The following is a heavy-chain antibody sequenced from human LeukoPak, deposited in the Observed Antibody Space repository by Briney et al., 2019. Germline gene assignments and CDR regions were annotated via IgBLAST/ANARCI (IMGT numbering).Heavy chain of an antibody. J-gene: IGHJ4*02. CDR3: VGTIASRGSEY. CDR2: ISSSTSYI. D-gene: IGHD6-6*01. Sequence: GGSLRLSCAASGFTFSDYSMNWVRQAPGKGLEWVSSISSSTSYIFYADSMKGRFTVSRDNAKNTVYLQMNNLRVDDTAMYYCVGTIASRGSEYWGQGALVTVSS. CDR1: GFTFSDYS. V-gene: IGHV3-21*01.